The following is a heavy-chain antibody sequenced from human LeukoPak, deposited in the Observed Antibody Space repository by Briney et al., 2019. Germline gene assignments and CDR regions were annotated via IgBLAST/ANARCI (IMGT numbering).Heavy chain of an antibody. CDR3: ARAEAYYDSSGYGFDY. CDR1: GFTFSSYA. V-gene: IGHV3-48*04. Sequence: GGSLRLSCAASGFTFSSYAMSWVRQAPGKGLEWVSYISSSGSTIYYADSVKGRFTISRDNAKNSLYLQMNSLRAEDTAVYYCARAEAYYDSSGYGFDYWGQGTLVTVSS. CDR2: ISSSGSTI. J-gene: IGHJ4*02. D-gene: IGHD3-22*01.